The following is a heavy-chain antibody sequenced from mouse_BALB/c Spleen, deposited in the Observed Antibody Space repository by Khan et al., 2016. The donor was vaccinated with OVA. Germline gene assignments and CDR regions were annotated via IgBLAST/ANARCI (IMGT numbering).Heavy chain of an antibody. J-gene: IGHJ3*01. CDR1: GFTFSDYY. D-gene: IGHD1-1*02. V-gene: IGHV5-4*02. CDR3: ARGFYGGPFTY. Sequence: EVELVESGGGLVKPGGSLKLSCAASGFTFSDYYMYWVRQTPEKRLEWVATISDGGSYTYYPDSVKGRFNISRDDVKNNLYLQVSSLKSEDTAMYYCARGFYGGPFTYWGQGTLVTVSA. CDR2: ISDGGSYT.